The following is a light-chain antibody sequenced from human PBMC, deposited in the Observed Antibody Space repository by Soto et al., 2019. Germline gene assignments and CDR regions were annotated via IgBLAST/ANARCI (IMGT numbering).Light chain of an antibody. CDR3: QNYHLALGT. Sequence: DIQMTQSPSSLSASVGDTVTITCRASQDIINHLAWYQQRPGKVPNLLIYGASTLHSGVPSRFRGSGSGTHFTLPISSLQPEDVATYYCQNYHLALGTFGQGTRREIK. V-gene: IGKV1-27*01. CDR2: GAS. J-gene: IGKJ5*01. CDR1: QDIINH.